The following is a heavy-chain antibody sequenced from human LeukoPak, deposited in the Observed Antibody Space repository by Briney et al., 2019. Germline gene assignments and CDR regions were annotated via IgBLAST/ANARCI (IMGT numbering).Heavy chain of an antibody. J-gene: IGHJ3*02. CDR2: INHSGST. Sequence: PSETLSLTCAVYGGSFSGYYWSWIRQPPGKGLEWIGEINHSGSTNYNPSLKSRVTISVDTSKNQFSLELSSVTAADTAVYYCARAVLYYYDSSGYSVAFDIWGQGTMVTVSS. CDR3: ARAVLYYYDSSGYSVAFDI. D-gene: IGHD3-22*01. V-gene: IGHV4-34*01. CDR1: GGSFSGYY.